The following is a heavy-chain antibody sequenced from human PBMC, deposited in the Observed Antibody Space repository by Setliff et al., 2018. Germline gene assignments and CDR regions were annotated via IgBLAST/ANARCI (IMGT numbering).Heavy chain of an antibody. V-gene: IGHV4-4*02. CDR1: GSSITSSNW. D-gene: IGHD3-16*02. CDR3: ARLESLGDLSLYGLWFDP. CDR2: IFHSGST. Sequence: KTSETLSLTCAVSGSSITSSNWWSWVRQPPGKGLEWIGQIFHSGSTHYNPSLKSRLTISVDQSKNQFSLKLKSVTAADTAVYYCARLESLGDLSLYGLWFDPWG. J-gene: IGHJ5*02.